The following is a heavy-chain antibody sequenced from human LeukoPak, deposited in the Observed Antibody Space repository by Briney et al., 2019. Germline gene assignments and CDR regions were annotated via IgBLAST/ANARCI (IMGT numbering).Heavy chain of an antibody. CDR1: GENFSIYF. D-gene: IGHD3-22*01. J-gene: IGHJ3*02. Sequence: PSETLSLTCAVYGENFSIYFYSWIRQPPGKGLEWIGYIYYSGSTNYNPSLKSRVTISVDTSKNQFSLKLSSATAADTAVYYCARGDYYDSSGYHPDAFDIWGQGTMVTVSS. CDR2: IYYSGST. CDR3: ARGDYYDSSGYHPDAFDI. V-gene: IGHV4-59*01.